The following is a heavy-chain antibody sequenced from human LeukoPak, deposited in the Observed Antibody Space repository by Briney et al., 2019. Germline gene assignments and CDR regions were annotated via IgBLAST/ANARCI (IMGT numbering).Heavy chain of an antibody. CDR3: ARVTAGNWNTFPLYYYGMDV. CDR1: GFTFSDYY. CDR2: ISSSGSTI. V-gene: IGHV3-11*01. D-gene: IGHD1/OR15-1a*01. J-gene: IGHJ6*02. Sequence: GGSLRLSCAASGFTFSDYYMSWIRQAPGKGLEWVSYISSSGSTIYYADSVKGRFTISRDNAKNSLYLQMNSLRAEDTAVYYCARVTAGNWNTFPLYYYGMDVWGQGTTVTVSS.